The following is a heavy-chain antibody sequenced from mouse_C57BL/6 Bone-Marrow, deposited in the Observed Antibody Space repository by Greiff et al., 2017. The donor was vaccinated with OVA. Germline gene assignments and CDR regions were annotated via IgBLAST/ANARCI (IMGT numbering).Heavy chain of an antibody. CDR2: IFPGSGST. J-gene: IGHJ1*03. D-gene: IGHD2-3*01. V-gene: IGHV1-75*01. CDR3: AREGLGRWLLRGYWYFDV. Sequence: VQVVESGPELVKPGASVKISCKASGYTFTDYYINWVKQRPGQGLEWIGWIFPGSGSTYYNEKFKGKATLTVDKSSSTAYMLLSSLTSEDSAVYFCAREGLGRWLLRGYWYFDVWGTGTTVTVSS. CDR1: GYTFTDYY.